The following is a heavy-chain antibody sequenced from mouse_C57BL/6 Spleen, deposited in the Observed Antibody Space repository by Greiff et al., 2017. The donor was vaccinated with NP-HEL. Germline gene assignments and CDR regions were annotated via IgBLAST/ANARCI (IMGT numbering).Heavy chain of an antibody. D-gene: IGHD1-1*01. CDR2: INPGSGGT. J-gene: IGHJ4*01. CDR1: GYAFTNYL. Sequence: QVQLQQSGAELVRPGTSVKVSCKASGYAFTNYLIEWVKQRPGQGLEWIGVINPGSGGTNYNEKFKGKATLTADKSSSTAYMQLSSLTSEDSAVYFCARSTGYYGSTFMDYWGQGTSVTVSS. V-gene: IGHV1-54*01. CDR3: ARSTGYYGSTFMDY.